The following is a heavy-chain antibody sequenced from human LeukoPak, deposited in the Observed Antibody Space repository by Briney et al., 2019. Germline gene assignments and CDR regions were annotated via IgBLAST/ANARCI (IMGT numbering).Heavy chain of an antibody. CDR3: ARDAWRPSYYDDYGGLLN. Sequence: GGSLRLSCAASGFTFDDYTMHWVRQAPGKGLEWVSLISWDGSSTYYADSVKGRFTISRDNSKNSLYLQMNSLRAEDTAVYYCARDAWRPSYYDDYGGLLNWGQGTLVTVSS. D-gene: IGHD3-22*01. CDR1: GFTFDDYT. V-gene: IGHV3-43*01. CDR2: ISWDGSST. J-gene: IGHJ4*02.